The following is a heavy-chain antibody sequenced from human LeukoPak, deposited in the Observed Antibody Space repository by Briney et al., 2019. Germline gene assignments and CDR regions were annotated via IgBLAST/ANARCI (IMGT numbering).Heavy chain of an antibody. CDR2: ISDSGSLT. J-gene: IGHJ4*02. CDR3: AKDARRTNGWYYFDY. D-gene: IGHD6-19*01. Sequence: PGGSLRLSCAASGFAFSSQAMGWVRQAPGKGLEWVSVISDSGSLTYYADSVKGRFTISRDNSKKTLFLQLNSLRAEDTAVYYCAKDARRTNGWYYFDYWGQGALLTVSS. CDR1: GFAFSSQA. V-gene: IGHV3-23*01.